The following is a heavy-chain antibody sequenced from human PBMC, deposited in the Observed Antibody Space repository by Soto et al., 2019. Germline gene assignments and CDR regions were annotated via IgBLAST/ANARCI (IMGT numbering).Heavy chain of an antibody. CDR2: IFSSGST. CDR3: AREGSYSAYNFAHGIQLWSFDF. V-gene: IGHV4-4*07. CDR1: GGSINTFY. D-gene: IGHD5-12*01. Sequence: SETLSLTCTVSGGSINTFYWSWVRQPAGKGLEWIGRIFSSGSTSLNPSLESRVAMSVDTSKNHFSLNLSSVTAADMAVYYCAREGSYSAYNFAHGIQLWSFDFWGQGALVTVSS. J-gene: IGHJ4*02.